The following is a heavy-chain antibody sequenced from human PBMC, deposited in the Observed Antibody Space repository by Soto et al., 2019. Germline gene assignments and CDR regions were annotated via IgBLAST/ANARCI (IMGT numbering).Heavy chain of an antibody. V-gene: IGHV4-59*01. CDR2: IYYSGST. CDR1: GGYNSSYY. J-gene: IGHJ6*02. D-gene: IGHD6-13*01. Sequence: SSTLSRTCPVSGGYNSSYYWLGIWQPPGKGLEWIGYIYYSGSTNYNPSLKSRVTISLDTSKNQFSLKLSSVTAADTAVYYCASSNIAAAGFYYYGMDVWGRGTTVT. CDR3: ASSNIAAAGFYYYGMDV.